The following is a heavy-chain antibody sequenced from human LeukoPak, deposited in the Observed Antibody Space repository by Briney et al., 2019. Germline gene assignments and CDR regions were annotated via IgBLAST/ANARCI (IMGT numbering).Heavy chain of an antibody. D-gene: IGHD6-19*01. Sequence: GGSLRLSCAASGYTFTSYYMHWVRQAPGQGLEWMGIINPSGGSTSYAQKFQGRVTMTRDTSTSTVYMELSSLRSEDTAVYYCARVKQWLVDPLYYYYGMDVWGQGTTVTVSS. CDR3: ARVKQWLVDPLYYYYGMDV. CDR1: GYTFTSYY. CDR2: INPSGGST. J-gene: IGHJ6*02. V-gene: IGHV1-46*01.